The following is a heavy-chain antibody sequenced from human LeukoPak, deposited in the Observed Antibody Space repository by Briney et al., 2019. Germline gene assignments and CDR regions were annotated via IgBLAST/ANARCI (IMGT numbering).Heavy chain of an antibody. V-gene: IGHV4-59*01. CDR1: GGSISSYY. CDR2: IYYSGST. CDR3: AKNYYDSSGYLSFYYGMDV. Sequence: SETLSLTCTVSGGSISSYYWSWIRQPPGKGLEWIGYIYYSGSTNYNPSPKSRVTISVDTSKNQFSLKLSSVTAADTAVYYCAKNYYDSSGYLSFYYGMDVWGQGTTVTVSS. D-gene: IGHD3-22*01. J-gene: IGHJ6*02.